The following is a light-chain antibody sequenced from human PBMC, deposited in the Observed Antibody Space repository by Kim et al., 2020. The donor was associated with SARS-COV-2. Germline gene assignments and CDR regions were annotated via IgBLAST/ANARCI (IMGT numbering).Light chain of an antibody. CDR3: QHAGS. CDR1: QSVGDH. Sequence: EIVVTQSPATLSLSPGERAIFSCRASQSVGDHFAWYQQKPGWAPRLLIYDASNRATGIPDRFSASGSGTDFTLSINSLEPDDFAVYYCQHAGSFGGGTKVDIK. V-gene: IGKV3-11*01. J-gene: IGKJ4*01. CDR2: DAS.